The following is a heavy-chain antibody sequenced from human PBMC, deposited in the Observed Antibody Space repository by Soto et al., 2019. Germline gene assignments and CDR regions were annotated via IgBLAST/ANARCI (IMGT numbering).Heavy chain of an antibody. CDR3: ARDLIDCTNGVCYPLFDY. Sequence: SVKVSCKASGGTCSSYAISWVLQAPGQGLEWMGGIIPIFGTANYAQKFQGRVTITADKSTSTAYMELSSLRSEDTAVYYCARDLIDCTNGVCYPLFDYWGQGTLVTVSS. CDR2: IIPIFGTA. J-gene: IGHJ4*02. CDR1: GGTCSSYA. D-gene: IGHD2-8*01. V-gene: IGHV1-69*06.